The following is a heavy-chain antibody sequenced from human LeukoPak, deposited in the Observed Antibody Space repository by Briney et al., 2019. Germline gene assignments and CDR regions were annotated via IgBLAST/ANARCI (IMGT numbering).Heavy chain of an antibody. CDR1: GFTFSSYE. J-gene: IGHJ4*02. CDR3: ARGSMKVDY. D-gene: IGHD3-22*01. CDR2: ISSSGSTI. V-gene: IGHV3-48*03. Sequence: GGALRLSCAASGFTFSSYEMNWVRQAPGKGLEWVSYISSSGSTIYYADSVKGRFTISRDNAKNSLYLQMNSLRAEDTAVYYCARGSMKVDYWGQGTLVTVSS.